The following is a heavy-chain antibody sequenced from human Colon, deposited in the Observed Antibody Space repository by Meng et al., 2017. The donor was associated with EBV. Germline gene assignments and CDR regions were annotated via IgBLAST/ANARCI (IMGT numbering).Heavy chain of an antibody. CDR1: AGSRRSCNYY. V-gene: IGHV4-30-4*01. J-gene: IGHJ4*02. Sequence: QPQESGPGLGEPSQTPSLTCTVSAGSRRSCNYYWSWIRQPPGKGLEWIGYIHHSGSAYYNPSLKSRVSISVDTSKNQFSLNLNSMTAADTAVYYCASFDHIPRRNYFDYWGQGTLVTVSS. CDR2: IHHSGSA. CDR3: ASFDHIPRRNYFDY. D-gene: IGHD2-21*01.